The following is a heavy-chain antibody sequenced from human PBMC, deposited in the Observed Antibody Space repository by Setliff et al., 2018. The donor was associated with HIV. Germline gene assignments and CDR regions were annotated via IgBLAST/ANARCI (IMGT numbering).Heavy chain of an antibody. J-gene: IGHJ3*01. CDR3: ARQDHSSVNSGSLYAFDV. CDR1: GYTFTAYY. CDR2: IEPSSGGT. V-gene: IGHV1-2*06. Sequence: ASVKVSCQASGYTFTAYYIHWVRQAPGHGLQLMGRIEPSSGGTNYIQKFQGRVTITRDTSIYTVYMELTGLTSDDTAVYYCARQDHSSVNSGSLYAFDVWGQGTMVTVSS. D-gene: IGHD3-22*01.